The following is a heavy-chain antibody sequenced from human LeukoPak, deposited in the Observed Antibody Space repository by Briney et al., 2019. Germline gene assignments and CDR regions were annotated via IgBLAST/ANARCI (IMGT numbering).Heavy chain of an antibody. CDR2: ISSSGSTI. Sequence: PGGSLRLSCAASGLTFSDYYMSWIRQAPGKGLEWVSYISSSGSTIYYADSVKGRFTISRDNAKNSLYLQMNSLRAEDTAVYYCTVGSYYYDSSGYYAELNDYWGQGTLVTVSS. D-gene: IGHD3-22*01. CDR3: TVGSYYYDSSGYYAELNDY. J-gene: IGHJ4*02. V-gene: IGHV3-11*04. CDR1: GLTFSDYY.